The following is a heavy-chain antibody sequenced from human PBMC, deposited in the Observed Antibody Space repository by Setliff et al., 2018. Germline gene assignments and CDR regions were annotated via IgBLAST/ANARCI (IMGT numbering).Heavy chain of an antibody. CDR2: INPIFGTA. CDR1: GYTFTSYG. J-gene: IGHJ4*02. CDR3: ARERGSYDSSTHYTYYFDY. Sequence: SVKVSCKASGYTFTSYGISWVRQAPGQGLEWMGGINPIFGTANYAQKFQGRVTITTDDSTNTAYMELSSLRSEDTAVYFCARERGSYDSSTHYTYYFDYWGQGTLVTVSS. D-gene: IGHD3-22*01. V-gene: IGHV1-69*05.